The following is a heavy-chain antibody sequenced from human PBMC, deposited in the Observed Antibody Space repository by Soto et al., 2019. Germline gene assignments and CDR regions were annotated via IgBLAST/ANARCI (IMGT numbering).Heavy chain of an antibody. Sequence: EEQLVQSGAEVKKPGESLKITCKGAGYTFSSYWVAWVRQMPGKGLEWMGSIYTGDSDTKYSPSFRGQVTISADKSIRTAYLQWSSLKASDTAMYYCASGLYYCGVDFWGQWTPVTVSS. CDR2: IYTGDSDT. CDR1: GYTFSSYW. D-gene: IGHD2-21*01. V-gene: IGHV5-51*01. CDR3: ASGLYYCGVDF. J-gene: IGHJ6*02.